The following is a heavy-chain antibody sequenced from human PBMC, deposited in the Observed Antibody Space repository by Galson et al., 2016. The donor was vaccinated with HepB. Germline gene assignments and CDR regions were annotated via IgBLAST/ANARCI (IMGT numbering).Heavy chain of an antibody. J-gene: IGHJ6*02. V-gene: IGHV4-59*01. D-gene: IGHD3-3*01. CDR2: VYYSGST. CDR1: GVSINNFY. Sequence: SETLSLTCSVSGVSINNFYLNWIRQPPGEGLEWIGYVYYSGSTKYNPSLESRVSISVDTSKNQFSLKLSSVTAADTAVYYCARGNDFWSGYFLGGMDVWGHGTTVAVSS. CDR3: ARGNDFWSGYFLGGMDV.